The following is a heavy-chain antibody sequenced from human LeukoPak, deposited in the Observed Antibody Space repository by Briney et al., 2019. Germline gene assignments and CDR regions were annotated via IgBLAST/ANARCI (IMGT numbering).Heavy chain of an antibody. J-gene: IGHJ4*02. CDR1: GYTFTSYD. Sequence: GASVKVSCKASGYTFTSYDINWVRQATGQGLEWMGWMNPNSGNTGYAQKFQGRVTMTRNTSISTAYMELSSLRSEDTAVYYCARESAGDLYFDYWGQGTLVTVSS. CDR2: MNPNSGNT. V-gene: IGHV1-8*01. CDR3: ARESAGDLYFDY. D-gene: IGHD7-27*01.